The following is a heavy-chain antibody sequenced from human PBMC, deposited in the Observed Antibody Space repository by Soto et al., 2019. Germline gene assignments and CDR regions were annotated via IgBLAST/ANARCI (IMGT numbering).Heavy chain of an antibody. J-gene: IGHJ6*02. CDR3: ARVSGSYYYGMDV. V-gene: IGHV4-4*02. CDR1: GGSISSSNC. CDR2: IYHSGST. Sequence: QVQLQESGPGLVKPSGTLSLTCAVSGGSISSSNCWSWVRQPPGKGLEWIGEIYHSGSTNFNPSLKSRVTISVDKSKNQFSLKLNSVTAADTAVYYCARVSGSYYYGMDVWGQGTTVTGSS.